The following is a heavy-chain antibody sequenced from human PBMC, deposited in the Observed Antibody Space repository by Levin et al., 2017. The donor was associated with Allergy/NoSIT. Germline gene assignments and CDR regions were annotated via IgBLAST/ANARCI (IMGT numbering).Heavy chain of an antibody. CDR3: TRRAREVWFGDDGYFDH. CDR1: GFTLSSHW. V-gene: IGHV3-74*01. D-gene: IGHD3-10*01. Sequence: PGGSLRLSCAASGFTLSSHWMHWVRQAPGKGLVWVSRISGDGTRTSYADSVRGRFTISRDNAKSTLYLQINSLRVEDTAVYYCTRRAREVWFGDDGYFDHWGQGILVSVSS. CDR2: ISGDGTRT. J-gene: IGHJ4*02.